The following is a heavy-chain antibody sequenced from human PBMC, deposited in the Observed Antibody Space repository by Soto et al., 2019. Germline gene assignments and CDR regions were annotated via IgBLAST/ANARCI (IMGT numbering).Heavy chain of an antibody. Sequence: EVQLLESGGGLVQPGGSLRLSCAASGFLFSNYAMNWVRQAAGKGLEWVSVIGGGGGSRDYADSGKGRFTISRDNSKNTLYLQMNKLRAVDAAVYYCAREPDIYWGQGTLVTVSS. CDR2: IGGGGGSR. V-gene: IGHV3-23*01. J-gene: IGHJ4*02. CDR1: GFLFSNYA. CDR3: AREPDIY.